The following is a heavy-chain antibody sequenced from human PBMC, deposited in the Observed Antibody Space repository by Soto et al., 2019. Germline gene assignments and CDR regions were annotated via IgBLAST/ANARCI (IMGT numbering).Heavy chain of an antibody. V-gene: IGHV3-74*01. CDR1: GFTFNNYW. Sequence: GGSLRLSCVASGFTFNNYWMHWVRQVPGKGLVWVSRIKTDGSSPNYADSVEGRFTISSDNAKNTLYQQMNSLRAEDTAVYYCARDRIAGSGSCDNWGQGTLVTSPQ. D-gene: IGHD3-10*01. CDR2: IKTDGSSP. J-gene: IGHJ4*02. CDR3: ARDRIAGSGSCDN.